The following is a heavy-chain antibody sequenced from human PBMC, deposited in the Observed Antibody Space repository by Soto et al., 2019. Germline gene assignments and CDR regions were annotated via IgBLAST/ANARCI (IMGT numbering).Heavy chain of an antibody. J-gene: IGHJ4*02. Sequence: VQLVESGGGLVQPGESLTIACTASGFTVGNSYMTWARQAPGKGLEWVSVIYADANTYYADSVKGRFTVSRDGDKNIVFLQMNNLRADDTAVYYCVRDPFQPVGYWGQGTLVTVSS. CDR3: VRDPFQPVGY. CDR1: GFTVGNSY. V-gene: IGHV3-66*01. D-gene: IGHD1-26*01. CDR2: IYADANT.